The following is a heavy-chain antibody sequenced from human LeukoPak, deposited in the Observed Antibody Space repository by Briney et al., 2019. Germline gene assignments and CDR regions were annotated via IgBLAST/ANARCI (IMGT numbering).Heavy chain of an antibody. V-gene: IGHV3-15*01. CDR2: IKSKTDGGTT. D-gene: IGHD2-21*02. CDR3: TTLAFCGGDCYSRPYNWFDP. Sequence: GGSLRLSCAAPGFTFSNAWMSWVRQAPGKGLEWVGRIKSKTDGGTTDYAAPVKGRFTISRDDSKNTLYLQMNSLKTEDTAVYYCTTLAFCGGDCYSRPYNWFDPWGQGTLVTVSS. CDR1: GFTFSNAW. J-gene: IGHJ5*02.